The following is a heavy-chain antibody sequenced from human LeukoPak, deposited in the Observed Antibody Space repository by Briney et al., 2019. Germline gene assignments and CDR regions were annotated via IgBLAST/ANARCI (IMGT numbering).Heavy chain of an antibody. CDR2: IYRSGST. Sequence: PSETLSLTCTVSGGSISSYYWGWIRQPPGKGLEWIGTIYRSGSTYYNPSLKSRVTISVDTSKNQFSLKLSSVTAADTAVFYCARHLRSSDWKVHFDYWGQGTLVTVSS. J-gene: IGHJ4*02. CDR1: GGSISSYY. D-gene: IGHD6-19*01. V-gene: IGHV4-39*01. CDR3: ARHLRSSDWKVHFDY.